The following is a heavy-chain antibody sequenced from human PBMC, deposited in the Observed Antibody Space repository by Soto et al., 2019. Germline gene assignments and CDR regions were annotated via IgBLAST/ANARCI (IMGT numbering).Heavy chain of an antibody. Sequence: QVQLVESGGGVVQPGRSLRLSCAASGFAFSAYGMHWVRQAPGKGLEWVAMIYYDGSNKYYADSVKGRCTISRDNSKNTLYLQMSSLRAEETGLYDCARVGGTVTSDYWGQGTLVTGSS. CDR3: ARVGGTVTSDY. CDR1: GFAFSAYG. V-gene: IGHV3-33*01. CDR2: IYYDGSNK. J-gene: IGHJ4*02. D-gene: IGHD4-17*01.